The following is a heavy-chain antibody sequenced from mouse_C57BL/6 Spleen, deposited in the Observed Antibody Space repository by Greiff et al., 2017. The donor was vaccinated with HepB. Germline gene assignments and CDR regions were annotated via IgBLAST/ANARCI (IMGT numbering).Heavy chain of an antibody. D-gene: IGHD2-5*01. J-gene: IGHJ2*01. V-gene: IGHV1-18*01. CDR1: GYTFTDYN. CDR2: INPNNGGT. Sequence: EVQLQQSGPELVKPGASVKIPCKASGYTFTDYNMDWVKQSHGKSLEWIGDINPNNGGTIYNQKFKGKATLTVDKSSSTAYMELRSLTSEDTAVYYCARSSPLYYSNYFDYWGQGTTLTVSS. CDR3: ARSSPLYYSNYFDY.